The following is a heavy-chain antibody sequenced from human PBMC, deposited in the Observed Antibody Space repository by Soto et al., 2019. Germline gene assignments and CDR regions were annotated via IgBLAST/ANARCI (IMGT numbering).Heavy chain of an antibody. V-gene: IGHV2-5*02. CDR2: IYGDDVK. Sequence: VSGPTLVNPTQTLTLTCSVSGFSLSTSGVSVGWIRQPPGKGLEWLTLIYGDDVKQYSPSLKTRLTITRDTSKNQVVLTMTNVDPVDTATYYCAHGLGRGYGDYHDYWGQGTLVTVSS. J-gene: IGHJ4*02. CDR1: GFSLSTSGVS. CDR3: AHGLGRGYGDYHDY. D-gene: IGHD4-17*01.